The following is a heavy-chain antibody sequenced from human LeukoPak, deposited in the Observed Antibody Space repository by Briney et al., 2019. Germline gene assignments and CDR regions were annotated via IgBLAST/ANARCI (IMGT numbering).Heavy chain of an antibody. J-gene: IGHJ4*02. D-gene: IGHD2-2*01. CDR2: VSYGGSIT. V-gene: IGHV3-30-3*01. CDR3: VATSGSSTN. Sequence: GGSLRLSCVASGLTFSNYTMHWVRQAPGKGLEWVAAVSYGGSITSYADSVKSRLTISRDNSENTLYLQMNGLRADDTAVYYCVATSGSSTNWGQGTLVTVSS. CDR1: GLTFSNYT.